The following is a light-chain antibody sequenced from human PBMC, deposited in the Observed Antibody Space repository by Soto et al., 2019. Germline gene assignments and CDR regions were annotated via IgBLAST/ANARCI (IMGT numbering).Light chain of an antibody. CDR2: WAS. V-gene: IGKV4-1*01. CDR1: QSILYSSNNKNY. Sequence: DIVMTQSPDSLAVSLGERATINCKSSQSILYSSNNKNYLAWYQQKPGQPPKLLIYWASTRESGVPDRFSGSGSGTDFTLTISSLQAEDVAVYYCQQYYGTPPTFGHGTKVEIQ. J-gene: IGKJ1*01. CDR3: QQYYGTPPT.